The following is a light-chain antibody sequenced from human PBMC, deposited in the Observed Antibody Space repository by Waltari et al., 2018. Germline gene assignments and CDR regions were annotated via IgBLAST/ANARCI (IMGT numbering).Light chain of an antibody. J-gene: IGKJ4*01. CDR1: QNINNN. CDR3: QQSKFWPPVT. V-gene: IGKV3-15*01. CDR2: GAS. Sequence: EIVMTQSPATLSVSPGETATFSCRASQNINNNLAWYQQNPGQAPSLLIYGASTRASGIPARFSGSGSGTDFTLTISGLQSEDVASYYCQQSKFWPPVTFGGGTKVEI.